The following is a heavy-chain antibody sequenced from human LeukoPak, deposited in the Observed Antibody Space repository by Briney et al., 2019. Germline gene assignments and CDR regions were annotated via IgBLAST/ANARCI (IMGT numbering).Heavy chain of an antibody. D-gene: IGHD4-17*01. CDR1: GGSISSYY. V-gene: IGHV4-4*07. Sequence: SETLSLTCTVSGGSISSYYWSWIRQPAGKGLEWIGRIYTSGSTNYNPSLKSRVTMSVDTSKNQFSLKLSSVTAADTAVYYCARGREDNYGDYVDYYYYGMDVWGQGTTVTVSS. CDR3: ARGREDNYGDYVDYYYYGMDV. CDR2: IYTSGST. J-gene: IGHJ6*02.